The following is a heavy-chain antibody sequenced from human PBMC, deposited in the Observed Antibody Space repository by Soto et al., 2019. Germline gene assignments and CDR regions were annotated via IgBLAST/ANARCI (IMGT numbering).Heavy chain of an antibody. CDR2: INPNGGGT. D-gene: IGHD2-8*02. CDR1: GFDFTGYY. V-gene: IGHV1-2*02. Sequence: QVQLVQSGAEVKKPGASVRVSCKASGFDFTGYYFHWVRQAPGQGLEWMGWINPNGGGTNFAQKFQGRVTMTKDTSISTVYIELRSLRLDDTAVYYCARDWWEDAWDQGTTVTVTS. CDR3: ARDWWEDA. J-gene: IGHJ6*02.